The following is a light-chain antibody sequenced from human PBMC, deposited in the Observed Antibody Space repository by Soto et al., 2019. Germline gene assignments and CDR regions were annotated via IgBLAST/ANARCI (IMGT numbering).Light chain of an antibody. CDR2: DSS. CDR1: QSVNNY. V-gene: IGKV3-11*01. J-gene: IGKJ4*01. Sequence: EYVLTQSPAILSLSPGERATLSCRVSQSVNNYLAWYQQRPGQAPRLLIYDSSNRATGIPARFSASGSGTDFTLTISSLEPEDFAVYYCQQRRVWPLTFGGGTKVEIK. CDR3: QQRRVWPLT.